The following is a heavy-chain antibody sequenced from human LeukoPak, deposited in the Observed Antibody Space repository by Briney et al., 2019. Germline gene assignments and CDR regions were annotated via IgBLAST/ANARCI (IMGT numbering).Heavy chain of an antibody. D-gene: IGHD3-10*01. Sequence: GGSLRLSCAASGFTVSSNYMSWVRQAPGKGLEWVSVIYSGGSTYYADSVKGRFTISRDNSKNTLYLQMNSLRAEDTAVYYCAKSTIPYGSGVILDYWGQGTLVTVSS. CDR1: GFTVSSNY. CDR3: AKSTIPYGSGVILDY. CDR2: IYSGGST. V-gene: IGHV3-66*01. J-gene: IGHJ4*02.